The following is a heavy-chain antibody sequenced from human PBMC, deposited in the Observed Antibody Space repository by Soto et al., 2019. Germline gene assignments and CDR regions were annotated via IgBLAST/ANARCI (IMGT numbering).Heavy chain of an antibody. D-gene: IGHD1-26*01. V-gene: IGHV1-69*13. CDR1: GGAFSSYA. Sequence: SVKVSCKASGGAFSSYAISWVRQAPGQGLEWMGGIIPIFGTANYAQKFQGRVTITADESTSTAYMELSSLRSEDTAVYYCARDRRAGSYFDYWGQGTLVTVSS. CDR2: IIPIFGTA. J-gene: IGHJ4*02. CDR3: ARDRRAGSYFDY.